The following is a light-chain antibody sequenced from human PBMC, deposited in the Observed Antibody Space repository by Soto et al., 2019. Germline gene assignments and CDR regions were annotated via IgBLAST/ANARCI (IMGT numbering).Light chain of an antibody. CDR3: QQYGLSPRT. CDR2: AAS. J-gene: IGKJ1*01. CDR1: QSVSSSY. Sequence: EIVLTQSPGTLSLSPGERATLSCRASQSVSSSYLAWYQQKPGQAPRLFIYAASIRATGIPDRFSGSGSGTDLTLTISSLEPEDFAVYYCQQYGLSPRTFGRGTKVDIK. V-gene: IGKV3-20*01.